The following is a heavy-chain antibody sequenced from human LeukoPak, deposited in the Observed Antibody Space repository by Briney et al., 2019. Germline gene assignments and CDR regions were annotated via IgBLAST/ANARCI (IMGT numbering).Heavy chain of an antibody. CDR3: ARGGSPSDY. V-gene: IGHV3-74*01. CDR2: NHLDGRTT. J-gene: IGHJ4*02. Sequence: GGSLRLACSASVFTFSSYWSHWGRQRPGRVLGLVSRNHLDGRTTNYADSQKGRFTSSIDNAKNTRSLEMNSLRPEDPAVYYCARGGSPSDYWGQGTLVSVSS. D-gene: IGHD3-16*01. CDR1: VFTFSSYW.